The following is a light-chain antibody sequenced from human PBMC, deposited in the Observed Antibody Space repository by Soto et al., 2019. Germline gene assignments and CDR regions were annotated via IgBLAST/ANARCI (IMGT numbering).Light chain of an antibody. J-gene: IGKJ1*01. CDR1: QIVSNN. CDR2: GAS. Sequence: EIVLTQSPVTLSVSPWERATLSCMASQIVSNNLACYQQKPVQAPMLLIHGASTRATGIPAMFSGSWSGTEFTPTISSLQYEDCAIYYCQRQSKCPRT. V-gene: IGKV3-15*01. CDR3: QRQSKCPRT.